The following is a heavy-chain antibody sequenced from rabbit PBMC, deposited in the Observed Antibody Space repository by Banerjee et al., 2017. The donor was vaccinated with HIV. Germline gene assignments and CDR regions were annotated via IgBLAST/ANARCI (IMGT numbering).Heavy chain of an antibody. CDR3: ARDNVGGVDDGVAFSL. Sequence: QEQLEESGGDLVKPEGSLTLTCTASGFSFSSSYWICWVRQAPGKGLEWIGYIDPVFGGIYYASWVNGRFTISSHNAQNTLYLQLNSLTAADTATYFCARDNVGGVDDGVAFSLWGPGTLVTVS. J-gene: IGHJ4*01. V-gene: IGHV1S45*01. D-gene: IGHD2-1*01. CDR1: GFSFSSSYW. CDR2: IDPVFGGI.